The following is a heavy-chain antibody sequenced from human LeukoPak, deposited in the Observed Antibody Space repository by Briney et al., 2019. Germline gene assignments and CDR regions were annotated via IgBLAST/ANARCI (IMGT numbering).Heavy chain of an antibody. J-gene: IGHJ4*02. V-gene: IGHV3-23*01. CDR1: GFTFSSYA. CDR3: TKDDGYYDSSGSFLFDS. CDR2: ISASGAST. D-gene: IGHD3-22*01. Sequence: PGGSLRLSCAASGFTFSSYAMSWVRQAPGKGLEWVSTISASGASTGYADSVKGRFTISRGNSKNTLYLQMNSLRAEDTAVYYCTKDDGYYDSSGSFLFDSWGQGTLVTVSS.